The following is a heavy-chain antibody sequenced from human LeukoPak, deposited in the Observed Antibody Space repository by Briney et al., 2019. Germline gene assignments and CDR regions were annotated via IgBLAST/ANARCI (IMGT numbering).Heavy chain of an antibody. Sequence: GGSLRLSCAASGFTFSSYAMHWVRQAPGKGLEWVAVISYDGSNKYYADSVKGRFTISRDNSKNTLYLQMNGLRAEDTAVYYCARDAAAVAGDPYFDYWGQGTLVTVSS. CDR2: ISYDGSNK. V-gene: IGHV3-30-3*01. J-gene: IGHJ4*02. D-gene: IGHD6-19*01. CDR3: ARDAAAVAGDPYFDY. CDR1: GFTFSSYA.